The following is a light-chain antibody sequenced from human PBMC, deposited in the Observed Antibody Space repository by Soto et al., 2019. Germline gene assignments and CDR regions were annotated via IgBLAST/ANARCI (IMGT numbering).Light chain of an antibody. V-gene: IGKV3-20*01. CDR3: QQYGSSGT. Sequence: ELVLTQSPGTLSLSPGERATLSCRVGHSLSISYLAWYQQKPGQAPRLLIYGASNRATGIPDRFSGSGSGTDFTLTISRLEPEDFAVYYCQQYGSSGTFGQGTKVDIK. J-gene: IGKJ1*01. CDR2: GAS. CDR1: HSLSISY.